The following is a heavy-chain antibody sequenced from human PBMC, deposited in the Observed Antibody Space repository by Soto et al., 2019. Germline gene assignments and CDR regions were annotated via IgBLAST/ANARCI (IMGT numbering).Heavy chain of an antibody. Sequence: GGSLRLSCAASGFTFDDYAMYWVRQAPGKGLEWVSSISWNSGSIGYVDSVKGRFTVSRDNAKNSLYLHVNSLRAEDTALYYCARGPQVSLRFGELLFLDFWGQGTLVTVSS. V-gene: IGHV3-9*01. CDR2: ISWNSGSI. D-gene: IGHD3-10*01. J-gene: IGHJ4*02. CDR3: ARGPQVSLRFGELLFLDF. CDR1: GFTFDDYA.